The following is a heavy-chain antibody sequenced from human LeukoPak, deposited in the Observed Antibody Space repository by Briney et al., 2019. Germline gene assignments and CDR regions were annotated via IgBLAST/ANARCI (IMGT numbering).Heavy chain of an antibody. CDR3: ARPPPLRYCSGGSCPVGY. V-gene: IGHV5-51*01. D-gene: IGHD2-15*01. J-gene: IGHJ4*02. CDR1: GYSINNYW. CDR2: IYPADSDI. Sequence: GESLKISCKGSGYSINNYWIGWVRQMPGKGLEWMGIIYPADSDIRYSPSFQGQVTISADKSISTAYLQWSSLKASDTAMYYCARPPPLRYCSGGSCPVGYWGQGTLVTVSS.